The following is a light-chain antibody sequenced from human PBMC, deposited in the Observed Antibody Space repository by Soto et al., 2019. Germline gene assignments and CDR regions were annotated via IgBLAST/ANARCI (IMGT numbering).Light chain of an antibody. V-gene: IGLV2-8*01. CDR3: SSYAGSNNVV. J-gene: IGLJ3*02. Sequence: QSALTHPPSASGSPGQSVTISCTGTSSDVGGYNYVSWYQQHPGKAPKLMIYEVSKRPSGVPDRFSGSKSGNTASLTVSGLQDEEEADYYCSSYAGSNNVVFGGGTKLTVL. CDR1: SSDVGGYNY. CDR2: EVS.